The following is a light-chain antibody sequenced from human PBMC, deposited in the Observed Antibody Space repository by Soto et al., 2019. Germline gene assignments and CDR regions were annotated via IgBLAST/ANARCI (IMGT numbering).Light chain of an antibody. CDR3: LSYTSANTRV. V-gene: IGLV2-14*01. CDR2: EVN. CDR1: SSDVGGYKF. J-gene: IGLJ3*02. Sequence: QSALTQPASVSASPGQSITISCTGTSSDVGGYKFVSWYQHHPGKAPKLMIYEVNNRPSGVSNLFSGSKSGNTASLTISGLPPEDEADYYCLSYTSANTRVFGGGTQLTVL.